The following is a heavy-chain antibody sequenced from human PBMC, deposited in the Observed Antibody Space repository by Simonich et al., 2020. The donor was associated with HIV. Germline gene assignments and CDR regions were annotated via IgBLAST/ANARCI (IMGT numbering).Heavy chain of an antibody. Sequence: QVQLQQWGAGLLKPSETLSLTCDVYGGSFSGYYWSWIRQPPGKGLEWIGEINHSRITTNKSSLNSRATISVDKSKTQFSLKLSSVTAADTAIYYCARRDRELILYFDYWGQGNLVTVSS. CDR3: ARRDRELILYFDY. D-gene: IGHD3-3*01. CDR2: INHSRIT. J-gene: IGHJ4*02. V-gene: IGHV4-34*04. CDR1: GGSFSGYY.